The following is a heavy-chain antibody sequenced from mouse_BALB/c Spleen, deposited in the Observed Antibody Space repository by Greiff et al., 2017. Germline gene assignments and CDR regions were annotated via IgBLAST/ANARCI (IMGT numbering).Heavy chain of an antibody. J-gene: IGHJ3*01. V-gene: IGHV1-67*01. CDR1: GYTFTDYA. CDR3: ARKYGNYYWFAY. Sequence: QVQLKQSGPELVRPGVSVKISCKGSGYTFTDYAMHWVKQSHAKSLEWIGVISTYYGNTNYNQKFKGKATMTVDKSSSTAYMELARLTSEDSAIYYCARKYGNYYWFAYWGQGTLVTVSA. CDR2: ISTYYGNT. D-gene: IGHD2-10*02.